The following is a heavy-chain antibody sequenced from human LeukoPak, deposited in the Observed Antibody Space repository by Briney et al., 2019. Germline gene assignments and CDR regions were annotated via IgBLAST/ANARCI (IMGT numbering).Heavy chain of an antibody. J-gene: IGHJ6*03. CDR1: GDSIGSGSYY. V-gene: IGHV4-61*01. Sequence: SETLSLTCTVSGDSIGSGSYYWGWIRQPPGKGLEWIGNIYYSGSTNYNPSLKSRVTISVGMSKNQFSLKLTSVTAADTALYYCARTYGDFDYFYYMDVWGKGTTVTVSS. CDR2: IYYSGST. D-gene: IGHD4-17*01. CDR3: ARTYGDFDYFYYMDV.